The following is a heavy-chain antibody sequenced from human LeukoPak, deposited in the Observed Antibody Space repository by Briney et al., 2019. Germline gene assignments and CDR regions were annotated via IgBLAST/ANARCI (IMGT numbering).Heavy chain of an antibody. CDR3: AKDGYGSGSSHPKNWFDP. D-gene: IGHD3-10*01. J-gene: IGHJ5*02. Sequence: ASVKVSCKASGYTFTTYYMHWVRQAPGQGLEWMGIIDPSGGSTSCAQKFQGRVTMTRDTSTSTVYMELSSLRSDDTAVYYCAKDGYGSGSSHPKNWFDPWGQGTLVTVSS. V-gene: IGHV1-46*01. CDR1: GYTFTTYY. CDR2: IDPSGGST.